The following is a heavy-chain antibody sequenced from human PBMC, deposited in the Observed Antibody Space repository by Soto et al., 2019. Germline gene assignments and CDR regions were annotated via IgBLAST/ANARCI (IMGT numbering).Heavy chain of an antibody. D-gene: IGHD6-19*01. CDR2: LSTYSGDT. J-gene: IGHJ4*02. V-gene: IGHV1-18*01. CDR3: ARTVAGYFDS. CDR1: GYTFTSSG. Sequence: QVQLVQSGAEVKKPGASVKVSCKASGYTFTSSGISWVRQAPGQGPEWMGWLSTYSGDTNYAQKFQGRVTMTTDTSTSTAYMDLRSLRSDDRAVYYCARTVAGYFDSWGQGTLVTVSS.